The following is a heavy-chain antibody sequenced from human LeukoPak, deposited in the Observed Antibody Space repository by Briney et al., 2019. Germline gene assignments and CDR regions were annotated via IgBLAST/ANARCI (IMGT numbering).Heavy chain of an antibody. CDR3: ARGSTSTAPGWVY. CDR1: TFYFTDYA. V-gene: IGHV3-23*01. J-gene: IGHJ4*01. CDR2: VSGNGDTK. D-gene: IGHD2-21*02. Sequence: PGGSLRLSCAVSTFYFTDYAMGWARQAPGKGLEWLSAVSGNGDTKDYVDSVKGRFTISRDNSRNTVHLQIDNLRTEDTAVYYCARGSTSTAPGWVYWGHGTPVTVSS.